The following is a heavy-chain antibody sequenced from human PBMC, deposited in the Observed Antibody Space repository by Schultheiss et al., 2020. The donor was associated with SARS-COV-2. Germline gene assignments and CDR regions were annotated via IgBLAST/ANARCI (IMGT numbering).Heavy chain of an antibody. CDR1: GGTFSSYA. D-gene: IGHD6-19*01. CDR3: ARAPSYSSGWLDY. Sequence: SVKVSCKASGGTFSSYAISWVRQAPGQGLEWMGGIIPIFGTANYAQKFQGRVTMTTDTSTSTAYMELRSLRSDDTAVYYCARAPSYSSGWLDYWGQGTLVTVSS. V-gene: IGHV1-69*05. CDR2: IIPIFGTA. J-gene: IGHJ4*02.